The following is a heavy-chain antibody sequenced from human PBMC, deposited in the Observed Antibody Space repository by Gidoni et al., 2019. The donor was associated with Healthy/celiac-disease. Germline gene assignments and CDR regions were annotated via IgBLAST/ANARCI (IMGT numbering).Heavy chain of an antibody. CDR2: ISYDGSNK. Sequence: VQLVESGEGVVQPGGSLRLSCAASGCTFSRYAMHWVRQAQGKGLEWVAVISYDGSNKYYADSVKGRFTISRDNSKNTLYLQMNRLRAEDTAVYYCARATRRVDTAMGGGDAFDIWGQGTMVTVSS. J-gene: IGHJ3*02. CDR3: ARATRRVDTAMGGGDAFDI. V-gene: IGHV3-30*01. D-gene: IGHD5-18*01. CDR1: GCTFSRYA.